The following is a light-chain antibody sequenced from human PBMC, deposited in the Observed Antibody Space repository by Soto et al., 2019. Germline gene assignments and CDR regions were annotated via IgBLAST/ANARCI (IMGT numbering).Light chain of an antibody. Sequence: EIVLTPSPGTLSLSPGERGTLSCRASQNLGTLYLAWFQQKSGQDPRLLIYSASRRATGIPDRFTGSGSGTDFTLTIKRVEPAEFAVYVCQPSAGSPRTVGHGTTGEIK. CDR3: QPSAGSPRT. CDR1: QNLGTLY. J-gene: IGKJ1*01. V-gene: IGKV3-20*01. CDR2: SAS.